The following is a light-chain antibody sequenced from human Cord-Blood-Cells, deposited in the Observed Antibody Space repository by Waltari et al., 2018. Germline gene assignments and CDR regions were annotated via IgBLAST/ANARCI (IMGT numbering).Light chain of an antibody. CDR2: DNN. J-gene: IGLJ3*02. V-gene: IGLV1-51*01. CDR3: GTWDSSLKV. CDR1: SSNIGNNY. Sequence: QSVLTQPHSGSAAPGQKVTIACPGRSSNIGNNYVSWYQQLPVTATKLLIYDNNKRTSGIPDRFSGAKSGTSATLGIPGLQTGNEANYYCGTWDSSLKVFGGGTKLTVL.